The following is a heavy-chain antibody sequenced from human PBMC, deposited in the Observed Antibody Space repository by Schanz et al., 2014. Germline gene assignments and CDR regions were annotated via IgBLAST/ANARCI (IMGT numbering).Heavy chain of an antibody. J-gene: IGHJ3*01. D-gene: IGHD3-16*01. V-gene: IGHV3-30*04. Sequence: QVQLVESGGGVVQPGNSLRLSCAASGFIFSGYAMIWVRQAPGKGLEWVAVTSTDGTKTYYAASVRGRFTISRDNSKNTVYLQMNSLRSEDTAVYYCTRDRGALINHNDALDLWGQGTMVSVSS. CDR2: TSTDGTKT. CDR1: GFIFSGYA. CDR3: TRDRGALINHNDALDL.